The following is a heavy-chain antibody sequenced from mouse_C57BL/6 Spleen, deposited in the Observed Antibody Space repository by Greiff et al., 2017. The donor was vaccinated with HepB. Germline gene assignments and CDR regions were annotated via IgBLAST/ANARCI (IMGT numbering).Heavy chain of an antibody. Sequence: VKLVESGAELVKPGASVKISCKASGYAFSSYWMNWVKQRPGKGLEWIGQIYPGDGDTNYNGKFKGKATLTADKSSSTAYMQLSSLTSEDSAVYFCARSDGNYDYFDYWGQGTTLTVSS. CDR2: IYPGDGDT. D-gene: IGHD2-1*01. V-gene: IGHV1-80*01. CDR1: GYAFSSYW. J-gene: IGHJ2*01. CDR3: ARSDGNYDYFDY.